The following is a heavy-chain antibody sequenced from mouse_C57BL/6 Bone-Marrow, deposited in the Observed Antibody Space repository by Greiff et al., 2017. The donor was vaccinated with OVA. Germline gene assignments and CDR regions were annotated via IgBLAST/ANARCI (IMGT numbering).Heavy chain of an antibody. CDR3: ALIYSWFAY. J-gene: IGHJ3*01. Sequence: QVHLQQSGAELVRPGTSVKMSCKASGYTFTNYWIHWAKQRPGHGLEWIGDIYPGGGYTNYAETFKGKATLTADKSSSTAYMQFSSLTSEDSGIYYCALIYSWFAYWGQGTLVTVSA. CDR1: GYTFTNYW. CDR2: IYPGGGYT. V-gene: IGHV1-63*01. D-gene: IGHD2-1*01.